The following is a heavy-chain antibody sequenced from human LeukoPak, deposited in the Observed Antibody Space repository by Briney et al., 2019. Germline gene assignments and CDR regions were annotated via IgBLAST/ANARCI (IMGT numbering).Heavy chain of an antibody. J-gene: IGHJ4*02. CDR3: ARQTPTGDFDS. D-gene: IGHD4-17*01. Sequence: AETLSLTCTVWGGSMNFYYWTCMREPPGKGLEGIGYIYTRGFTNYHPPLKSRVTLSVATSEPQSPLKVSSVTAADTAVYYCARQTPTGDFDSWAQGILVTVSS. V-gene: IGHV4-4*09. CDR1: GGSMNFYY. CDR2: IYTRGFT.